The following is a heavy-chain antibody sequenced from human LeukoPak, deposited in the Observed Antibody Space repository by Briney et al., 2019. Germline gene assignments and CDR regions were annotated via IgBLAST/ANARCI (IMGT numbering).Heavy chain of an antibody. CDR1: GGSISSYY. J-gene: IGHJ4*02. Sequence: SETLSLTCTVSGGSISSYYWSWIRQPPGKGLEWIGYIYYSGSTNYNPSLESRVTISVDTSKNQFSLKLSSVTAADTAVYYCARGDPFDYCGQGTLVTVSS. CDR3: ARGDPFDY. D-gene: IGHD2-21*02. V-gene: IGHV4-59*01. CDR2: IYYSGST.